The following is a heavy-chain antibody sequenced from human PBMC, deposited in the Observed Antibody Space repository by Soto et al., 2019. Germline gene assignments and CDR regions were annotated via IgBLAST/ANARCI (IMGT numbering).Heavy chain of an antibody. CDR1: GGSISSYY. CDR2: IYYSGST. V-gene: IGHV4-59*01. D-gene: IGHD3-10*01. Sequence: SETLSLTCTVSGGSISSYYWSWIRQPPGKGLEWIGYIYYSGSTNYNPSLKSRVTISVDTSKNQFSLKLSSVTAADTAVYYCARDKDYGSGTFDYWGQGTLVTVSS. J-gene: IGHJ4*02. CDR3: ARDKDYGSGTFDY.